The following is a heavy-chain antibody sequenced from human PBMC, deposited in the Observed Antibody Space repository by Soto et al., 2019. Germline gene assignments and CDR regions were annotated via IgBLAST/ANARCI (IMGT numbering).Heavy chain of an antibody. D-gene: IGHD2-15*01. CDR1: GGTFSSYA. CDR3: ARAYCSGGSCYSEGAFDI. CDR2: IIPIFGTA. J-gene: IGHJ3*02. V-gene: IGHV1-69*01. Sequence: QVQLVQSGAEVKKPGSSVKVSCKASGGTFSSYAISWVRQAPGQGLEWMGGIIPIFGTANYAQKFQGRVTITADESTGTAYMELSSLRSEDTAVYYCARAYCSGGSCYSEGAFDIWGQGTMVTVSS.